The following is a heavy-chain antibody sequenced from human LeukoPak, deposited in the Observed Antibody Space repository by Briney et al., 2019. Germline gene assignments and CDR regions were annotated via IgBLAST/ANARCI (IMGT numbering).Heavy chain of an antibody. Sequence: ASVKVSCKASGYTFTRNGISWVRQARGQGLEWMGWINGYNGNTKYAQKLQGRATMTTDTSTTTAYMELRSLRSDDTAVYYCAREGWGTYSSGPYYFDYWGQGTLITVSS. V-gene: IGHV1-18*04. D-gene: IGHD6-19*01. CDR3: AREGWGTYSSGPYYFDY. CDR2: INGYNGNT. J-gene: IGHJ4*02. CDR1: GYTFTRNG.